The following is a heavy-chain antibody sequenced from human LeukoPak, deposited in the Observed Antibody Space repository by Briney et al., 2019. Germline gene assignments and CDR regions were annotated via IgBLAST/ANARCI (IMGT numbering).Heavy chain of an antibody. Sequence: ASVNVSCKASGYTFTSYAMNWVRQAPGQGLEWMGWINTNTGNPTYAQGFTGRFVFSLDTSVSTAYLQISSLKAEDTAVYYCAREGGIAASFPFDYWGQGTLVTVSS. V-gene: IGHV7-4-1*02. J-gene: IGHJ4*02. CDR1: GYTFTSYA. D-gene: IGHD6-13*01. CDR3: AREGGIAASFPFDY. CDR2: INTNTGNP.